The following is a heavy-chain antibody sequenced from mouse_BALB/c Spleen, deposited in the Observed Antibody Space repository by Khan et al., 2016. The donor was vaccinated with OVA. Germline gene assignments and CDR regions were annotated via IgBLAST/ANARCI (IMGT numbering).Heavy chain of an antibody. CDR3: TRDRIDY. CDR2: INPTSGYT. V-gene: IGHV1-7*01. Sequence: VQLQQSGAELAKPGASVKMSCKASGYTFTTYWMHWVKQRPGQGLEWIGYINPTSGYTDYNEKFKDRATLSADKSSSTAYMQLSSLTSEDSAVYYWTRDRIDYLGQGTTLTVSS. J-gene: IGHJ2*01. CDR1: GYTFTTYW.